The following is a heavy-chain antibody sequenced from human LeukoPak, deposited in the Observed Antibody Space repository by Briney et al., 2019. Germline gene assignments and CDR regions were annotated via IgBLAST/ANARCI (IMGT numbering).Heavy chain of an antibody. CDR1: GVSISSYY. Sequence: SSETLSLTCTVSGVSISSYYWSWIRQPPGKGLDWIGYISYSGSTNYNPSLKSRVTISVDTSNNHFSLRLTSVTAADTAVYYCAGGWLPDKNDFWGQGTLVTVSA. J-gene: IGHJ4*02. D-gene: IGHD5-24*01. CDR2: ISYSGST. V-gene: IGHV4-59*01. CDR3: AGGWLPDKNDF.